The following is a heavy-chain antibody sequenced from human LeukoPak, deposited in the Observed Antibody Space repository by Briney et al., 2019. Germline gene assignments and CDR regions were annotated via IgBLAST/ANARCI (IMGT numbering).Heavy chain of an antibody. CDR3: AKDHYDSSGYFDY. D-gene: IGHD3-22*01. V-gene: IGHV3-43*02. J-gene: IGHJ4*02. Sequence: GGSLRLSCAASGFTFDDYAMHWVRQAPGKGLEWVSLISGDGSSTFYGDSVKGRFTISRDNSKNSLYLQMNSLRTEDTAMYYCAKDHYDSSGYFDYWGQGTLVTVSS. CDR2: ISGDGSST. CDR1: GFTFDDYA.